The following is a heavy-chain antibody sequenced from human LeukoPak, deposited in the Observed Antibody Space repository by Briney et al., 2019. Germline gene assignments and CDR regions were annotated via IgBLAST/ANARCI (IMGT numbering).Heavy chain of an antibody. J-gene: IGHJ4*01. Sequence: SETLSLTCTVSGGSISSDSYYWSWVRQPAGKGLEWIVSINHSWSTYYNPSLKSRVTISVDTSKNQFSLKLTSVTAADTAVYYCARAPGTTFDYWGHGNMVTVSS. CDR2: INHSWST. D-gene: IGHD4-17*01. CDR3: ARAPGTTFDY. V-gene: IGHV4-39*01. CDR1: GGSISSDSYY.